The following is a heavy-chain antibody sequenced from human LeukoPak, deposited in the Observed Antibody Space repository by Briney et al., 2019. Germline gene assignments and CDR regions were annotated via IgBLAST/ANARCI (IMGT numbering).Heavy chain of an antibody. Sequence: ASVKVSCKASGYPFAGYYMHWVRQAPGQGLEWMGWINPNSGATNYAQKFQGRVTMTRDTSITTAYMELSGLRSDDTAVYYCARVRSGFPFDYWGQGTLVTVSS. CDR1: GYPFAGYY. J-gene: IGHJ4*02. CDR2: INPNSGAT. D-gene: IGHD3-9*01. CDR3: ARVRSGFPFDY. V-gene: IGHV1-2*02.